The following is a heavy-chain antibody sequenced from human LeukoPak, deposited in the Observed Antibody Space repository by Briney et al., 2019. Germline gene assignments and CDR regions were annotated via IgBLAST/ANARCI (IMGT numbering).Heavy chain of an antibody. CDR3: ARGPGQWLTTFDY. CDR2: INWNGGST. J-gene: IGHJ4*02. V-gene: IGHV3-20*04. D-gene: IGHD6-19*01. CDR1: GFTFDDYG. Sequence: PGGSLRLSCAASGFTFDDYGMSWVRQAPGKGLEWVSGINWNGGSTGYADSVKGRFTISRVNAKNSLYLQMSSLRAEDTALYYCARGPGQWLTTFDYWGQGTLVTVSS.